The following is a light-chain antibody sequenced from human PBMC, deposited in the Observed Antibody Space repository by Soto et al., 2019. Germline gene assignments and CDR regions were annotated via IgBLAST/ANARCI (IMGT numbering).Light chain of an antibody. V-gene: IGLV2-8*01. CDR3: SSYGGANTVV. CDR2: EVS. Sequence: QSVLTQPPSASGSPGQSVTISCTGTSNDVGGYNYVSWYQQHPGKAPKLMIHEVSKRLSGVPDRFSGSKSGNTASLTVSGLLTEDEADYYCSSYGGANTVVFGGGTKLTVL. J-gene: IGLJ2*01. CDR1: SNDVGGYNY.